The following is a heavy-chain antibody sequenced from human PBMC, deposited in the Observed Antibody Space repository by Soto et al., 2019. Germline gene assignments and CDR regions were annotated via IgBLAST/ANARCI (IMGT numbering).Heavy chain of an antibody. CDR3: ARGKGGVDDILTPEIYYYYGMDV. CDR2: IWYDGSNK. J-gene: IGHJ6*02. Sequence: SCKASGGTFSSYAISWVRQAPGKGLEWVAVIWYDGSNKYYADSVKGRFTISRDNSKNTLYLQMNSLRAEDTAVYYCARGKGGVDDILTPEIYYYYGMDVWGQGTTVTVSS. D-gene: IGHD3-9*01. CDR1: GGTFSSYA. V-gene: IGHV3-33*01.